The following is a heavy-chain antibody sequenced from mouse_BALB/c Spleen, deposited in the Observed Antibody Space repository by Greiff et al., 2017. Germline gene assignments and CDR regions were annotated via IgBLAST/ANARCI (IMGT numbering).Heavy chain of an antibody. CDR1: GFSLTSYG. D-gene: IGHD2-2*01. CDR3: ARVLYGYDGGDYAMDY. Sequence: VQVVESGPGLVAPSQSLSITCTVSGFSLTSYGVHWVRQPPGKGLEWLGVIWAGGSTNYNSALMSRLSISKDNSKSQVFLKMNSLQTDDTAMYYCARVLYGYDGGDYAMDYWGQGTSVTVSS. V-gene: IGHV2-9*02. CDR2: IWAGGST. J-gene: IGHJ4*01.